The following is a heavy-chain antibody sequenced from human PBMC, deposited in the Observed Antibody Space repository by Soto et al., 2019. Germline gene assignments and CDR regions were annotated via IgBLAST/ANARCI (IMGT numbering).Heavy chain of an antibody. D-gene: IGHD2-15*01. CDR2: ISYDGSNK. CDR3: ARDRFFQTAATDYYYYGMDV. J-gene: IGHJ6*02. Sequence: PGGSLRLSCAASGFTFSSYAMHWVRQAPGKGLEWVAVISYDGSNKYYADSVKGRFTISRDNSKNTLYLQMNSLRAEDTAVYYCARDRFFQTAATDYYYYGMDVWGQGTTVTVSS. CDR1: GFTFSSYA. V-gene: IGHV3-30-3*01.